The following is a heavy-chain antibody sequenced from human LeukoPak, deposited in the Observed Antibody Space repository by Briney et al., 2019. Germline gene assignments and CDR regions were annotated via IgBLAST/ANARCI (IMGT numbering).Heavy chain of an antibody. CDR1: GFTFSSYW. J-gene: IGHJ3*02. Sequence: GRSLRLSCAASGFTFSSYWMHWVRQAPGKGLVWVSRINSDGSSTSYADSVKGRFTISRDKAKNALYLQMNSLRAEDTAVYYCARATRDDYYDSSGYSDAFDIWGQGTMVTVSS. D-gene: IGHD3-22*01. CDR3: ARATRDDYYDSSGYSDAFDI. CDR2: INSDGSST. V-gene: IGHV3-74*01.